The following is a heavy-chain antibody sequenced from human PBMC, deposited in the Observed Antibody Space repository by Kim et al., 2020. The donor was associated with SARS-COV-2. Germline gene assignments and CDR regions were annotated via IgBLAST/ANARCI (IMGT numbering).Heavy chain of an antibody. Sequence: GGSLRLSCAASGFNFAAYGMAWVRQAPGKGLEWVAAITGSSGHTSYSDSVRGRLTISRDNIRNTLSLQMNNVGAGDAARYYCVSALRTSSRGTFAYDLWGRGTVVTVSS. D-gene: IGHD3-16*01. CDR1: GFNFAAYG. V-gene: IGHV3-23*01. CDR2: ITGSSGHT. CDR3: VSALRTSSRGTFAYDL. J-gene: IGHJ3*01.